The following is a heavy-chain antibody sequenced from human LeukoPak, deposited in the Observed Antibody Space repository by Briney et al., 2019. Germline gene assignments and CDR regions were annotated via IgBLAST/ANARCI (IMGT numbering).Heavy chain of an antibody. Sequence: SETLSLTCTVSGGSISSSSYYWGWIRQPPGKGLEWIGSIYYSGSTYYNPSLKSRVTISVDTSKNQFSLKLSSVTAADTAVYYCARRSRVVVPAAIWNGYFDYWGQGTLVTVSS. CDR3: ARRSRVVVPAAIWNGYFDY. CDR1: GGSISSSSYY. D-gene: IGHD2-2*01. CDR2: IYYSGST. V-gene: IGHV4-39*01. J-gene: IGHJ4*02.